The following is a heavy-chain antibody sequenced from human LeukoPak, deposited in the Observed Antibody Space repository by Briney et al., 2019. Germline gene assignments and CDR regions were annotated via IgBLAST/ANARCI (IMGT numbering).Heavy chain of an antibody. CDR1: GYTFSNYG. CDR2: IIPIFGTA. D-gene: IGHD6-6*01. Sequence: GASVKVACKASGYTFSNYGISWVRQAPGQGLEWMGGIIPIFGTANYAQKFQGRVTITADESTSTAYMELSSLRSEDTAVYYCARVGRWYSSSSGPYYFDYWGQGTLVTVSS. V-gene: IGHV1-69*13. CDR3: ARVGRWYSSSSGPYYFDY. J-gene: IGHJ4*02.